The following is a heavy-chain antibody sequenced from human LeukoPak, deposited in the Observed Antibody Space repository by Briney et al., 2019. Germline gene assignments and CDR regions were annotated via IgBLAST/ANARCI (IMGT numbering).Heavy chain of an antibody. V-gene: IGHV4-39*07. Sequence: PSETLSLTCNVSGGSISTTNYYWGWIRQPPGKGLEWLGNVHYTGSTYYNPSLKSRVTLSVDTSRNQFSLKLSSVTAADTAVYYCASYKEPDYGVFGYYFDYWGQGTLVTVSS. CDR1: GGSISTTNYY. CDR2: VHYTGST. D-gene: IGHD4-17*01. J-gene: IGHJ4*02. CDR3: ASYKEPDYGVFGYYFDY.